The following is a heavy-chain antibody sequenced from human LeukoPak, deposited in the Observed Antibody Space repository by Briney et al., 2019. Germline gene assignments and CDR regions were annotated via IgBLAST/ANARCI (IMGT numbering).Heavy chain of an antibody. Sequence: GGSLRLSCAASGFTFSSAWMHWVRQTPGKGLVWVTRINSDGSSTNYADSVKGRFTISRDNAKNMVNLQMNSLRAEDTAIYYCTRDYSYAMAVWGQGTTVTVSS. CDR1: GFTFSSAW. V-gene: IGHV3-74*01. CDR2: INSDGSST. J-gene: IGHJ6*02. D-gene: IGHD2-21*01. CDR3: TRDYSYAMAV.